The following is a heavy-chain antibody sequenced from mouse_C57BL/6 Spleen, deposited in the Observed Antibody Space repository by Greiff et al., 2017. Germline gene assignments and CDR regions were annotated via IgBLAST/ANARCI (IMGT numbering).Heavy chain of an antibody. CDR3: ARDGGGSSPFDY. D-gene: IGHD1-1*01. V-gene: IGHV7-1*01. J-gene: IGHJ2*01. CDR2: SRNKANDYTT. Sequence: EVMLVESGGGLVQSGRSLRLSCATSGFTFSDFYMEWVRQAPGKGLEWIAASRNKANDYTTEYSASVKGRFIVSRDTSQSILYLQMNALRAEDTAIYYCARDGGGSSPFDYWGQGTTLTVSS. CDR1: GFTFSDFY.